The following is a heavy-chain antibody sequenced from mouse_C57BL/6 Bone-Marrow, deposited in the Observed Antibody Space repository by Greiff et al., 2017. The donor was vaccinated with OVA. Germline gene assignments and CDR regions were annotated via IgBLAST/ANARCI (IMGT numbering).Heavy chain of an antibody. J-gene: IGHJ2*01. CDR1: GYTFTSYW. CDR3: AIYYGNPYFDY. V-gene: IGHV1-7*01. CDR2: INPSRGYT. Sequence: VKVVESGAELAKPGASVKLSCKASGYTFTSYWMHWVKQRPGQGLEWIGYINPSRGYTKYNQKFKDKATLTADKSSSTAYMQLSSLTYEDSAVYYCAIYYGNPYFDYWGQGTTLTVSS. D-gene: IGHD2-1*01.